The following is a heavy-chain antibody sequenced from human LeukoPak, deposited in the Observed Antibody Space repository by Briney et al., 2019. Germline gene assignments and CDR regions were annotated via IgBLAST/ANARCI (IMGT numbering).Heavy chain of an antibody. J-gene: IGHJ4*02. Sequence: SETLSLTCAAYGGSFSGYYWSWIRQPPGKGLEWIGEINHSGSTNYNPSLKSRVTISVDTSKNQFSLKLSSVTAADTAVYYCASGPLYYYGSGSYWYWGQGTLVTVSS. CDR3: ASGPLYYYGSGSYWY. V-gene: IGHV4-34*01. CDR2: INHSGST. CDR1: GGSFSGYY. D-gene: IGHD3-10*01.